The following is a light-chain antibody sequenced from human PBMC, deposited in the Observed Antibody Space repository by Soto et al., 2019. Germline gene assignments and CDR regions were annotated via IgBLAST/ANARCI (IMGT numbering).Light chain of an antibody. Sequence: EIVLTQSPATLSLSPGERATLFCRASQSVSSYFAWYQQKPGQAPNPPFYDASNRATGIPARFSGSGSGTDFTLTSSSLEPEDFAVYYCQQLSNCHLKFGNGTRLEIK. V-gene: IGKV3-11*01. CDR2: DAS. CDR3: QQLSNCHLK. J-gene: IGKJ5*01. CDR1: QSVSSY.